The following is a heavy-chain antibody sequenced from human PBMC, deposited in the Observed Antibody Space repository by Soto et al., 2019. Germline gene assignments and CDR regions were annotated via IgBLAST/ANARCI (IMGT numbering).Heavy chain of an antibody. CDR3: ERITNEGLFDY. J-gene: IGHJ4*02. V-gene: IGHV2-70*16. D-gene: IGHD1-1*01. Sequence: TLSLTCAVYGGSFSGYYWSWIRQPPGKALEWLARIDWDDDKFYTTSLQTRLTISKDTSKNQVVLTMTNMEPVDTATYYCERITNEGLFDYCGQLYLVTVSA. CDR2: IDWDDDK. CDR1: GGSFSGYY.